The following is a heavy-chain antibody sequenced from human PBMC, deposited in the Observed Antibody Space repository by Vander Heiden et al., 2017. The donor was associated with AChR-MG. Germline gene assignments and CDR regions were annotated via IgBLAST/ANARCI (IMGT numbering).Heavy chain of an antibody. D-gene: IGHD2-2*03. CDR1: GFSLSTSGVG. CDR2: ICWNDDK. Sequence: QITLKESGPTLVKPTQTLTLTCTLSGFSLSTSGVGVGWIRQHPGEALEWLALICWNDDKRYSPSLKSRLTITNDTSKNQVVLTMTNMDPVDTAAYCCGHSFGYCSSTSCLSKNWFDPWGQGTLVTVSS. J-gene: IGHJ5*02. V-gene: IGHV2-5*01. CDR3: GHSFGYCSSTSCLSKNWFDP.